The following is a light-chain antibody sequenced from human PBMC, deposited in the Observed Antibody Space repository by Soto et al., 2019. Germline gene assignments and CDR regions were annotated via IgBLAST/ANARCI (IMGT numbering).Light chain of an antibody. J-gene: IGKJ1*01. Sequence: QMTQSPSSLSASVVDRVTITFLASQSISSYLNWYQQKPGKAPKLLIYAASSLQSGVPSRFSGSGSGTDFTLTISSLQPEDFATYCSQLSYITPLRFGQGSKVDIK. CDR3: QLSYITPLR. CDR1: QSISSY. CDR2: AAS. V-gene: IGKV1-39*01.